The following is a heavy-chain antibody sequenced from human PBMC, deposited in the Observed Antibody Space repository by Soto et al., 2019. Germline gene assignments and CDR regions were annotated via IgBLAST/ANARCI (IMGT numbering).Heavy chain of an antibody. CDR1: GFTFSSYS. V-gene: IGHV3-48*02. CDR2: ISSSSSTI. CDR3: ARDLPYLSTMVRGVITSPFDY. Sequence: EVQLVESGGGLVQPGGSLRLSCAASGFTFSSYSMNWVRQAPGKGLEWVSYISSSSSTIYYAVSVKGRFTISRDNAKNSLYLQMNSLRDEDTAVYYCARDLPYLSTMVRGVITSPFDYWGQGTLVTVSS. J-gene: IGHJ4*02. D-gene: IGHD3-10*01.